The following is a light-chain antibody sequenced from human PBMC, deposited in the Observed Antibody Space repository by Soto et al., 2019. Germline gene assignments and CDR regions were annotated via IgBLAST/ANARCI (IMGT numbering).Light chain of an antibody. CDR3: QQYAGSPRT. CDR1: QSVSSSN. V-gene: IGKV3-20*01. J-gene: IGKJ1*01. CDR2: GAS. Sequence: EIVLTQSPATLSLSPEERATLSCRASQSVSSSNLAWYQQKPGQAPRLLIYGASSRATGIPDRFSGSGSGTEFTLTINRLEPEDFAVYYCQQYAGSPRTFGQGTKVAIK.